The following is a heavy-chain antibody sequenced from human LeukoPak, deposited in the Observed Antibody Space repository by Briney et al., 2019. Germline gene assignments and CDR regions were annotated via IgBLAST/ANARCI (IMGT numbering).Heavy chain of an antibody. CDR3: ARARGWFSGFDY. CDR1: GYTFTGYY. D-gene: IGHD6-19*01. CDR2: INPNSGGT. Sequence: ASVKVFCKASGYTFTGYYMHWVRQAPGQGLEWMGWINPNSGGTNYAQKFQGRVTMTRDTSISTAYMELSRLRSDDTAVYYCARARGWFSGFDYWGQGTLVTVSS. J-gene: IGHJ4*02. V-gene: IGHV1-2*02.